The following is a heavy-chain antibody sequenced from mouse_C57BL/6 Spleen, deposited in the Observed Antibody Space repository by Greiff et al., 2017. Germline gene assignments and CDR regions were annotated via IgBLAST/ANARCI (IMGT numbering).Heavy chain of an antibody. J-gene: IGHJ2*01. Sequence: EVKLMESGGGLVQPGGSMKLSCVASGFTFSNYWMNWVRQSPEKGLEWVAQIRLKSDNYATHYAESVKGRFTISRDDSKSSVYLQMNNLRAEDTGIYYCTPLITTVVGDYWGQGTTLTVSS. CDR3: TPLITTVVGDY. V-gene: IGHV6-3*01. CDR1: GFTFSNYW. D-gene: IGHD1-1*01. CDR2: IRLKSDNYAT.